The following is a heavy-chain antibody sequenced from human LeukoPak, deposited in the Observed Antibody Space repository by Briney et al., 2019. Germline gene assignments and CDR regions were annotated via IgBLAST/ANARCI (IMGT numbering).Heavy chain of an antibody. D-gene: IGHD6-13*01. CDR3: ARDRGLAAASGGAYYYYGMDV. CDR2: IYHSGST. Sequence: PSETLSLTCAVSGGFISSSNWWSWVRQPPGKGLEWIGEIYHSGSTNYNPSLKSRVTISVDKSKNQFSLKLSSVTAADTAVYYCARDRGLAAASGGAYYYYGMDVWGQGTTVTVSS. CDR1: GGFISSSNW. J-gene: IGHJ6*02. V-gene: IGHV4-4*02.